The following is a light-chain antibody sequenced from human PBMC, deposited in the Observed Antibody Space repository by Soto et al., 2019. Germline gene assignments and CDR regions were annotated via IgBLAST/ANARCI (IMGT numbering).Light chain of an antibody. CDR1: HSVYNY. Sequence: DIQMTQSPSSLSASVGDRVNITCRASHSVYNYFHWYQQKPGKAPRLLVHSAFKLEIGVPSRFSGSGSGTDFALTISGLQPEDFASYFCQQTYITPISFGQGT. J-gene: IGKJ5*01. CDR3: QQTYITPIS. V-gene: IGKV1-39*01. CDR2: SAF.